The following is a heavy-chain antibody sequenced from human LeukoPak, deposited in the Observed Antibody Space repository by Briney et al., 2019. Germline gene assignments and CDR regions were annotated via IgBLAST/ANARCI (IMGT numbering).Heavy chain of an antibody. CDR1: GGSIRTGDYY. J-gene: IGHJ4*02. CDR3: ARRNFYYYGSGTYPARFDY. Sequence: SETLSLTCTVSGGSIRTGDYYWSWIRQPPGKGLEWIGNIYFSGDTSYNPSLKSRLTISLATSKNQFSLPLTSVTAADTAFYYCARRNFYYYGSGTYPARFDYWGQGILATVSS. D-gene: IGHD3-10*01. CDR2: IYFSGDT. V-gene: IGHV4-30-4*01.